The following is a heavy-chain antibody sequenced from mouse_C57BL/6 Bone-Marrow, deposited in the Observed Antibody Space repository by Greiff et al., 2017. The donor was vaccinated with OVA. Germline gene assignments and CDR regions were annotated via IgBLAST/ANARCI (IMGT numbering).Heavy chain of an antibody. D-gene: IGHD2-4*01. CDR3: ARPYDYGSSYFDY. V-gene: IGHV5-6*01. CDR2: ISSGGSYT. Sequence: EVMLVESGGDLVKPGGSLKLSCAASGFTFSSYGMSWGRQTPDKRLEWVATISSGGSYTYYPDSVKGRFTISRDNAKNTLYLQMSSLKSEDTAMYYCARPYDYGSSYFDYWGQGTTLTVSS. CDR1: GFTFSSYG. J-gene: IGHJ2*01.